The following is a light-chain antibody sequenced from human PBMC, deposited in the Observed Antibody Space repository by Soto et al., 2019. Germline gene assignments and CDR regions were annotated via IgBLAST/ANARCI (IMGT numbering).Light chain of an antibody. CDR2: SAS. Sequence: IVLTQSPGTLSLSPGERATLSCRASQSVSSSYLAWYHHKPGQAPRLLIYSASSRATGIPDRFGGSGSGTDFTLTISRLEPEDFAVYYCQYYGSPLYTFGQGTKLEIK. CDR3: QYYGSPLYT. CDR1: QSVSSSY. J-gene: IGKJ2*01. V-gene: IGKV3-20*01.